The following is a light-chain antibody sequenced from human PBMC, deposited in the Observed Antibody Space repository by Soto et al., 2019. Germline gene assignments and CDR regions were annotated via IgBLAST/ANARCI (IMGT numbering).Light chain of an antibody. V-gene: IGKV1-12*01. J-gene: IGKJ1*01. CDR3: QQADSFPQT. Sequence: DIQMTQSPSTLSASVGDRVTITCRASQSISSWLAWYQQKPGKGPNLLIYAASSLESGVPSRFSGSGSGTDFTLTISSLQPEDFATYYCQQADSFPQTFGQGTKVHIK. CDR1: QSISSW. CDR2: AAS.